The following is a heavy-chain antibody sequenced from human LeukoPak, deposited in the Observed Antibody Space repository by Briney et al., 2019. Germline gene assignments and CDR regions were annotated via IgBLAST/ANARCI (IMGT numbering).Heavy chain of an antibody. CDR2: IYHSGST. D-gene: IGHD3-22*01. Sequence: SETLSLTCAVSGGSISSGGYSWSWIRQPPGKGLEWIGYIYHSGSTYYNPSLKSRVTISVDRSKNQFSLKLSSVTAADTAVYYCARGDYYDSSGFLFDYWGQGTLVTVSS. CDR1: GGSISSGGYS. CDR3: ARGDYYDSSGFLFDY. V-gene: IGHV4-30-2*01. J-gene: IGHJ4*02.